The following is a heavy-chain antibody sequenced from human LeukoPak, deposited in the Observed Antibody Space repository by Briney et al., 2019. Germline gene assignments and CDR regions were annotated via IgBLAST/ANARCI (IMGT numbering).Heavy chain of an antibody. D-gene: IGHD4/OR15-4a*01. CDR1: GFTFSSYE. CDR3: ARAHYMVVTSSPFDY. CDR2: ISSSGSTI. V-gene: IGHV3-48*03. J-gene: IGHJ4*02. Sequence: RSGGSLRLSCAASGFTFSSYEMNWVRQAPGKGLEWVSYISSSGSTIYYADSVKGRFTISRDNAKNSLYLQMNSLRAEDTAVYYCARAHYMVVTSSPFDYWGQGTLVTVSS.